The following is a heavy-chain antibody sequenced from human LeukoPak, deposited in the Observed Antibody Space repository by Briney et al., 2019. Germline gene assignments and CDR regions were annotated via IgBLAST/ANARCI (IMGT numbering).Heavy chain of an antibody. CDR3: ARDMIAAAGYYYYYYMDV. J-gene: IGHJ6*03. V-gene: IGHV3-21*01. CDR1: GFTFSSYS. CDR2: ISSSSSYI. Sequence: GGSLTLSCAASGFTFSSYSMNWVRQAPGKGLEWVSSISSSSSYIYYADSVKGRFTISRDNAKNSLYLQMNSLRAEDTAVYYCARDMIAAAGYYYYYYMDVWGKGTTVTVSS. D-gene: IGHD6-13*01.